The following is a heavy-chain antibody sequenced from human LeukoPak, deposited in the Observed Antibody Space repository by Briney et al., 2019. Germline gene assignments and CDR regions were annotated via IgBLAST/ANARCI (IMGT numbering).Heavy chain of an antibody. CDR3: ARGRGSPYGDYGPVDY. Sequence: ASVKVSCKASGYTFTDYSMHWVRQAPGQGLEWMGRMNPNTGNTVYAQKFHGRVTISRDTSTSIAYMELSSLRSDDTAVYYCARGRGSPYGDYGPVDYWGQGTLVTVSS. CDR1: GYTFTDYS. D-gene: IGHD4-17*01. V-gene: IGHV1-8*03. CDR2: MNPNTGNT. J-gene: IGHJ4*02.